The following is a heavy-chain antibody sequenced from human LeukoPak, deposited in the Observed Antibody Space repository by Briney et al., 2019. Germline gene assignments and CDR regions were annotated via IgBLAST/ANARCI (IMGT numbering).Heavy chain of an antibody. Sequence: AGGSLRLSCAASGFTFSSYWMHWVRQAPGKGLVWVSRITNDGSTTNYADSVKGRFTISRDNAKNTLYLQMNSLRAEDTAVYYCARDVGIGGWGQGTLVTVSS. CDR3: ARDVGIGG. V-gene: IGHV3-74*01. CDR2: ITNDGSTT. CDR1: GFTFSSYW. D-gene: IGHD2-15*01. J-gene: IGHJ4*02.